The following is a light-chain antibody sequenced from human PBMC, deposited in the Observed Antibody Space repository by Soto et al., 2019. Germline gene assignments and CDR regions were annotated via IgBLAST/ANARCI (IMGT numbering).Light chain of an antibody. Sequence: VLTQSPATLSLSPGDSATLSCRASQSVSSYLAWYQQKPGQAPRLLIYDASNRATGIPDRFSGSGSGTDFTLTISRLEPEDFAVYYCQKHSNWPKTCGQGTKVDIK. V-gene: IGKV3-11*01. J-gene: IGKJ1*01. CDR3: QKHSNWPKT. CDR2: DAS. CDR1: QSVSSY.